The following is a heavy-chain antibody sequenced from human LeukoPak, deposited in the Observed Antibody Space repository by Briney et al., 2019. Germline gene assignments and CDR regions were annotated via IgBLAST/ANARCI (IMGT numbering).Heavy chain of an antibody. J-gene: IGHJ4*02. CDR1: GGSISSYY. CDR3: ARGALISYSYGPFDY. CDR2: IYYTGST. D-gene: IGHD5-18*01. V-gene: IGHV4-59*01. Sequence: SETLSLTCTVSGGSISSYYWSWIRQPPGKGLEWIGYIYYTGSTNYNPSLKGRVTISVDTSKNQFSLKLSSVTAADTAVYYCARGALISYSYGPFDYWGQGTLVTVSS.